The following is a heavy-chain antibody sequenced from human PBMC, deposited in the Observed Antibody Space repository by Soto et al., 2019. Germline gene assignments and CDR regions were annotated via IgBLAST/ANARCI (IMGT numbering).Heavy chain of an antibody. Sequence: ASVKVSCKASGGTFSSYTISWVRQAPGQGLEWMGRIIPILGIANYAQKFQGRVTITADKSTSTAYMELSSLRSEDTVVYYCARGGIVVVVAATPHDAFDIWGQGTMVTVSS. CDR2: IIPILGIA. CDR3: ARGGIVVVVAATPHDAFDI. CDR1: GGTFSSYT. D-gene: IGHD2-15*01. V-gene: IGHV1-69*02. J-gene: IGHJ3*02.